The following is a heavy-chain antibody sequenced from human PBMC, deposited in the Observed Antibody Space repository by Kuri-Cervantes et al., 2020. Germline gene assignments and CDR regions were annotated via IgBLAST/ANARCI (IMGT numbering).Heavy chain of an antibody. V-gene: IGHV4-34*01. D-gene: IGHD3-10*01. CDR2: INHSGST. CDR3: GRGRGYYGSGIWFDP. J-gene: IGHJ5*02. Sequence: SETLSLTCAVYGGSFSGYYWSWIRQPPGKGLEWIGEINHSGSTNYNPSLKSRVTISVDTSKNQFSLKLSSVTAADTAVYYCGRGRGYYGSGIWFDPWGQGTLVTVSS. CDR1: GGSFSGYY.